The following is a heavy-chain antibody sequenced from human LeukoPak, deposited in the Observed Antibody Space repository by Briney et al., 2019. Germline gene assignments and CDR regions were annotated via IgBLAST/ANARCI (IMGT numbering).Heavy chain of an antibody. CDR2: IIPILGIA. CDR1: ENTFTNYY. Sequence: SVKVSCKASENTFTNYYMHWVRQAPGQGLEWMGRIIPILGIANYAQKFQGRVTITADKSTSTAYMELSSLRSEDTAVYYCARVFVGYYGSGSYYTDWGQGTLVTVSS. J-gene: IGHJ4*02. V-gene: IGHV1-69*04. CDR3: ARVFVGYYGSGSYYTD. D-gene: IGHD3-10*01.